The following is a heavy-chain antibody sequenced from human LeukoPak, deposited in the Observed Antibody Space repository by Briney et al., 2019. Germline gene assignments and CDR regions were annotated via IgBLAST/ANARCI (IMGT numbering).Heavy chain of an antibody. Sequence: GGSLRLSCAASGFTFSDYSMKWVSQAPGKGLEWVSSISSGNSYIYYGDSVKGRFTISRDNAKNSLYLQMNSLRADDTAVYYCARGPTLIGVAGTWPPDYWGQGTLVTVSS. V-gene: IGHV3-21*01. CDR3: ARGPTLIGVAGTWPPDY. CDR1: GFTFSDYS. CDR2: ISSGNSYI. J-gene: IGHJ4*02. D-gene: IGHD6-19*01.